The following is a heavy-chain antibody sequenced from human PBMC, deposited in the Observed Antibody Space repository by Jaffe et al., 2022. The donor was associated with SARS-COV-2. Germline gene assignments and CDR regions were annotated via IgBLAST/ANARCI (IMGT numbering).Heavy chain of an antibody. CDR3: ARARTYQPDYGSGSREFDY. CDR2: INHSGST. CDR1: GGSFSGYY. J-gene: IGHJ4*02. V-gene: IGHV4-34*01. Sequence: QVQLQQWGAGLLKPSETLSLTCAVYGGSFSGYYWSWIRQPPGKGLEWIGEINHSGSTNYNPSLKSRVTISVDTSKNQFSLKLSSVTAADTAVYYCARARTYQPDYGSGSREFDYWGQGTLVTVSS. D-gene: IGHD3-10*01.